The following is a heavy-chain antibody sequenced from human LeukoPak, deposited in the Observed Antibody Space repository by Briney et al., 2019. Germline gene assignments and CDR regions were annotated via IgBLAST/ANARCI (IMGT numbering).Heavy chain of an antibody. CDR3: ARSLIVVVPAAPKAPPGLLDP. J-gene: IGHJ5*02. D-gene: IGHD2-2*01. V-gene: IGHV1-69*13. CDR1: GGTFISYA. CDR2: IIPIFGTA. Sequence: ASVKVSCKASGGTFISYAISWVRQAPGQGLEWMGGIIPIFGTANYAQKFQGRVTITADESTSTAYMELSSLRSEDTAVYYCARSLIVVVPAAPKAPPGLLDPWGQGTLVTVSS.